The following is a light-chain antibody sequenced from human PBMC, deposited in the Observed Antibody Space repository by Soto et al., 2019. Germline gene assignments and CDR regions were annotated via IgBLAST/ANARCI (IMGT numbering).Light chain of an antibody. CDR1: SSNIGSNY. J-gene: IGLJ2*01. Sequence: QSVLTQPPSASGTPGQRVTISCSGSSSNIGSNYVYWYQQLPGTAPKLLIYRNNQRPSGVPDRFSGSKSGTSASLAISGLRSEDEDDYYCAAWDDSYVVFGGGTKLTVL. CDR3: AAWDDSYVV. V-gene: IGLV1-47*01. CDR2: RNN.